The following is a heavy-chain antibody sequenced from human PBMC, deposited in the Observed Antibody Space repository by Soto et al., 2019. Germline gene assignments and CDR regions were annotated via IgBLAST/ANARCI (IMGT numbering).Heavy chain of an antibody. CDR3: ASCEMEQRFGMDV. D-gene: IGHD6-25*01. V-gene: IGHV3-11*01. CDR2: ISSSGSTI. J-gene: IGHJ6*02. CDR1: GFTFSDCY. Sequence: GGSLRLSCAASGFTFSDCYMSWIRQAPGKGLEWVSYISSSGSTIYYADSVKGRFTISRDNAKNSLYLQMNSLRAEDTAVYYCASCEMEQRFGMDVWGQGTTVTVSS.